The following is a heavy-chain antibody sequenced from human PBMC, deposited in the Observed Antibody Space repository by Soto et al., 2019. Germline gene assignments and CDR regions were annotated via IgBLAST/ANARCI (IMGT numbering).Heavy chain of an antibody. CDR3: AKDAYYGSGSYLDNWFDP. Sequence: GGSLRLSCAASGFTFDGYAMHWVRQAPGKGLEWVSGISWNSGTIGYADSVKGRFTISRDNAKNSLYLQMNSLRPEDTALYYCAKDAYYGSGSYLDNWFDPWGQGTLVTVSS. CDR2: ISWNSGTI. D-gene: IGHD3-10*01. J-gene: IGHJ5*02. V-gene: IGHV3-9*01. CDR1: GFTFDGYA.